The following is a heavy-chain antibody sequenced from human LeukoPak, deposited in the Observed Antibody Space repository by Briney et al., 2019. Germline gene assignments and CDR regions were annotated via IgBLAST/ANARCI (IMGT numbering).Heavy chain of an antibody. D-gene: IGHD3-10*01. V-gene: IGHV4-4*07. CDR1: GGSITSHY. CDR2: MYSSGSA. Sequence: SETLSLTCTVSGGSITSHYWSWIRQPAGKGLEWIGRMYSSGSANYNPSLKSRVTMSVDTSKNQFSLKVSSVTAADTAVYYCARAYGSGNFDYWGQGTLVTVSS. J-gene: IGHJ4*02. CDR3: ARAYGSGNFDY.